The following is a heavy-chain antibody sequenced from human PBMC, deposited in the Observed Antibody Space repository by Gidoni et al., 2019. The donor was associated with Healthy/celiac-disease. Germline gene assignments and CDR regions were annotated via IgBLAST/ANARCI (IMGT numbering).Heavy chain of an antibody. V-gene: IGHV3-30*18. CDR2: ISYDGSNK. CDR3: AKARSGSYCMDV. D-gene: IGHD3-10*01. J-gene: IGHJ6*04. Sequence: QVQLVESGGGVVQPGRSLSLSCAASGFPFSSYGMHWVRQAPGKGLEWVAVISYDGSNKYYADSVKGRFTISRDNSKNTLYLQMNSLRAEDTAVYYCAKARSGSYCMDVWGKGTTVTVSS. CDR1: GFPFSSYG.